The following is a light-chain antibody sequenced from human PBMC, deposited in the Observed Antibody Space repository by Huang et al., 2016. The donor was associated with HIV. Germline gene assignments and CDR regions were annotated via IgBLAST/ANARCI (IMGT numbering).Light chain of an antibody. J-gene: IGKJ1*01. CDR3: QQYDNLPWT. CDR2: AAS. Sequence: DIQMTQSPSSLSASVGDRVTITCQASKDISTYLNWYPQKPGNAPKVLIYAASNLETGVPSRFSGSGSGTDFTFTISSLQPGDIATYYCQQYDNLPWTFGQGTKVEIK. V-gene: IGKV1-33*01. CDR1: KDISTY.